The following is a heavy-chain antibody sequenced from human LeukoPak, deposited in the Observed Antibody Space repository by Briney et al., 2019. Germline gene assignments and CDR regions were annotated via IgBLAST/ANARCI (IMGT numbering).Heavy chain of an antibody. Sequence: ASVKVSCKASGHNFINFYVHWVRQAPGQGLEWLGTINPSGASTTYAQNFQGRVTMTRDTSTGTVYMDLSSLRSEDTAVYFCARQGINRDFDYWGQGTLVTVSS. CDR3: ARQGINRDFDY. V-gene: IGHV1-46*01. CDR2: INPSGAST. CDR1: GHNFINFY. D-gene: IGHD2-15*01. J-gene: IGHJ4*02.